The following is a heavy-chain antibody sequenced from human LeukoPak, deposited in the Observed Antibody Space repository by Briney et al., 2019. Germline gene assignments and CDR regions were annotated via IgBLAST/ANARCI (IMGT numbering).Heavy chain of an antibody. Sequence: GGSLRLSCAASGFTFDDYAMHWVRHAPGKGLEWVSGISWRGGNIGYADSVKGRFTISRDNAKNSLYLQMNSLRAEDTALYYCAKGSVSSTSLRAFDYWGQGTLVTVSS. CDR1: GFTFDDYA. J-gene: IGHJ4*02. CDR2: ISWRGGNI. D-gene: IGHD2-2*01. V-gene: IGHV3-9*01. CDR3: AKGSVSSTSLRAFDY.